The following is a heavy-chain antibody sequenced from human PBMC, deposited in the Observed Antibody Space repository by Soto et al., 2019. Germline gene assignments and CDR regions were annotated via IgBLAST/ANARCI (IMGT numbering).Heavy chain of an antibody. Sequence: EVQLVESGGGLVQPGGSLRLSCAASGFTFDGYWLRWGLHAPGKGQGVVAGISSDGTRTNYADSLKGRITISRDNAKNTLFLQMNSLRADDTAVYYCASGRGGRGRSYYLDFWGQWTPVTVSS. CDR3: ASGRGGRGRSYYLDF. J-gene: IGHJ4*03. CDR2: ISSDGTRT. V-gene: IGHV3-74*01. D-gene: IGHD1-26*01. CDR1: GFTFDGYW.